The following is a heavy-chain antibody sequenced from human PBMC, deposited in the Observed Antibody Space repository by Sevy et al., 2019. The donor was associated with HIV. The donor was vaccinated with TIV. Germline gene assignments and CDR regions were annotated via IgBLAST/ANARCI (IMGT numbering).Heavy chain of an antibody. CDR3: AKRRVQSGLSGGGANYGMDV. V-gene: IGHV3-23*01. CDR1: GFPFSNFA. Sequence: GGSLRLSCAASGFPFSNFAMSWVRQAPGKGLEWVSTLIGGGSRTYHADSVTGRFIISRDNSRNTLYLQMNSLRAEDTAIYYCAKRRVQSGLSGGGANYGMDVCGRGTTVTVS. CDR2: LIGGGSRT. J-gene: IGHJ6*02. D-gene: IGHD2-8*02.